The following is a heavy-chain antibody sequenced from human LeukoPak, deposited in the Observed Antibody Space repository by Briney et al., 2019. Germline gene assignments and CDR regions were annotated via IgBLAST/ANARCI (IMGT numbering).Heavy chain of an antibody. Sequence: GGSLRLSCAASGFTFSDYYMSWIRQAPGKGLEWVSYISSSGSTIYYADSVKGRFTISRDNAKNSLYLQMNSLRAEDTAVYYCASVSSSILNDAFDIWGQGIMVTVSS. CDR3: ASVSSSILNDAFDI. CDR2: ISSSGSTI. V-gene: IGHV3-11*04. CDR1: GFTFSDYY. D-gene: IGHD6-13*01. J-gene: IGHJ3*02.